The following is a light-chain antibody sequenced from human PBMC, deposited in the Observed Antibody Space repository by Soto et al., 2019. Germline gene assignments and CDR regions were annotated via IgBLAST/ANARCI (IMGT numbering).Light chain of an antibody. CDR2: DAS. V-gene: IGKV3-11*01. CDR3: QQRSNWPLA. CDR1: QSVSSY. Sequence: EIVLTQSPATLSLSPGERATLSCRASQSVSSYLAWYQQKPGQAPRLLIDDASNRATGIPARLSGSESGTDFNLTISSLEPEDFAGYYGQQRSNWPLAFGGGTKVEIK. J-gene: IGKJ4*02.